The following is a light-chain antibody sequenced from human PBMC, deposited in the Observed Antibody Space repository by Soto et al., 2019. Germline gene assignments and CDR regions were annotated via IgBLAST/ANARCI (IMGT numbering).Light chain of an antibody. CDR1: QTISSW. CDR3: QQYDSYWT. Sequence: IQMTQSPSTLSGSVGDRVTITCRASQTISSWLAWYQQKPGKAPKLLIYKASSLESGVPLRFSGSGSGTEFTLTISSLQPDDFATYYCQQYDSYWTFGQGTKVDIK. V-gene: IGKV1-5*03. J-gene: IGKJ1*01. CDR2: KAS.